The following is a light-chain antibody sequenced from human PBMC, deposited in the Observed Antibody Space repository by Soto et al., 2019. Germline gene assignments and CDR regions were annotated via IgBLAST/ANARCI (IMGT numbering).Light chain of an antibody. V-gene: IGLV1-51*01. CDR2: DDN. CDR1: GANIGNNF. Sequence: QSVLTQPPSVSAAPGQKVTMSCSCSGANIGNNFVSWYQQFPGTAPKLLIYDDNKRPTGIPDRFSASKSGTSATLGITGLQTGDEADYYCGTWDNSLGVVVFGGGTKVTVL. J-gene: IGLJ3*02. CDR3: GTWDNSLGVVV.